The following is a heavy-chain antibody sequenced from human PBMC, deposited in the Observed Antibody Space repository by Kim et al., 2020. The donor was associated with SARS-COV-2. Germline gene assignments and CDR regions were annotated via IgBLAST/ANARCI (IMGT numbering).Heavy chain of an antibody. J-gene: IGHJ6*02. V-gene: IGHV3-9*01. Sequence: YADSVKGRFTISRDNAKHSLYLQMNSLRAEDTALYYCAKDKGDYYYGMDVWGQGTTVTVSS. CDR3: AKDKGDYYYGMDV. D-gene: IGHD1-26*01.